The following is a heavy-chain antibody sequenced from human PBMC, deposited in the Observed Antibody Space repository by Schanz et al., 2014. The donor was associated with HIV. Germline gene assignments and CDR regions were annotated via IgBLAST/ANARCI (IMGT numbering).Heavy chain of an antibody. J-gene: IGHJ2*01. CDR1: GVSMNSDRYY. D-gene: IGHD6-13*01. CDR3: VRGIATTGGDYWHFDL. CDR2: ISHSGSS. Sequence: QVQVQESGPGLVKPLQTLSLTCNGSGVSMNSDRYYWNWIRQRPGKSLEWIGYISHSGSSYYNPTLQSRVTMSIGTSKEAFSLKTSSVTAADSAVYFWVRGIATTGGDYWHFDLWGRGTLVTVTT. V-gene: IGHV4-31*03.